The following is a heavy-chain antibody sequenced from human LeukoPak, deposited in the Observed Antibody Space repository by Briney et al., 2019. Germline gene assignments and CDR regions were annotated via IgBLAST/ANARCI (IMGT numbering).Heavy chain of an antibody. J-gene: IGHJ4*02. CDR2: SNSDGSWT. V-gene: IGHV3-74*01. CDR1: GNYW. CDR3: ANEIRPNDH. Sequence: GGSLRLSCVASGNYWMHWVRQAPGTGLVWVSHSNSDGSWTSYADSVKGRFTISKDNAKNTVYLQMNNLRPEDTAVYYCANEIRPNDHWGQGTLVTVSS. D-gene: IGHD4-17*01.